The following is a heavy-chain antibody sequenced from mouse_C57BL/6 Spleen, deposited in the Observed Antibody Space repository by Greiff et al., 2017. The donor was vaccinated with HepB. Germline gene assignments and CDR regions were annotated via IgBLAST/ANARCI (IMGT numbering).Heavy chain of an antibody. CDR3: ASSHYYGSSGYFDV. J-gene: IGHJ1*03. CDR1: GYSFTDYN. Sequence: VQLQQSGPELVKPGASVKISCKASGYSFTDYNMNWVKQSNGKSLEWIGVINPNYGTTSYNQKFKGKATLTVDQSSSTAYMQLNSLTSEDSAVYYCASSHYYGSSGYFDVWGTGTTVTVSS. CDR2: INPNYGTT. V-gene: IGHV1-39*01. D-gene: IGHD1-1*01.